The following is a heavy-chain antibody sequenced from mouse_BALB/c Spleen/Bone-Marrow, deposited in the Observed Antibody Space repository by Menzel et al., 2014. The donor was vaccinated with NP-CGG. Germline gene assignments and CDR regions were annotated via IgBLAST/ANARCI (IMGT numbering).Heavy chain of an antibody. V-gene: IGHV1S81*02. CDR3: TRRSLLSDYYALDY. CDR1: GYTFTSFY. CDR2: INPSNGGT. J-gene: IGHJ4*01. Sequence: VQLQQSGAELVKPGASVQLSCKASGYTFTSFYMYWVKQRPGQGLEWIGDINPSNGGTNFNEKFRKKATLTVDTSSSTAYMEFGSLTSEDSAVYYCTRRSLLSDYYALDYWGQGTSVTVSS. D-gene: IGHD6-1*01.